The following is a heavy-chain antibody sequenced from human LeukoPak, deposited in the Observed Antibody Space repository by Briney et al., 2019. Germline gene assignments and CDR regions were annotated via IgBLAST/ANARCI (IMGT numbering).Heavy chain of an antibody. CDR2: IYTSGST. V-gene: IGHV4-4*07. CDR1: GGSISSDY. CDR3: ARGLASGYPPVPFDS. D-gene: IGHD3-3*01. Sequence: PSETLSLTCTVSGGSISSDYWSWIRQPDGKELEWIGRIYTSGSTNYNPSLKSRVSMSVATSTNQFSLKLSSVTAADTAVYFCARGLASGYPPVPFDSWGQGTLVTVSS. J-gene: IGHJ4*02.